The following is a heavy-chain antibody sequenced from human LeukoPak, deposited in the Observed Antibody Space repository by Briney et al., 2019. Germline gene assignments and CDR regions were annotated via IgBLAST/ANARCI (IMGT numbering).Heavy chain of an antibody. CDR2: ISSGSTYT. CDR3: ARGDYGGDYFDY. Sequence: GGSLRLSCEVSGFTFSDHYMSWIRQAPGKRLEWVSYISSGSTYTNYADSVEGRFTISRVNAKNSLYLQMNSLRAEDTAVYYCARGDYGGDYFDYWGQGTLVTVSS. J-gene: IGHJ4*02. D-gene: IGHD4-23*01. V-gene: IGHV3-11*05. CDR1: GFTFSDHY.